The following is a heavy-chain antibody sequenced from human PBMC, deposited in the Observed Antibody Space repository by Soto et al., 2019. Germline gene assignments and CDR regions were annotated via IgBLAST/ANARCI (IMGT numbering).Heavy chain of an antibody. D-gene: IGHD4-17*01. V-gene: IGHV4-39*01. CDR2: IYYSGST. CDR1: GGSISISSYY. CDR3: ARQNPYGDPTRSSYYGMDV. J-gene: IGHJ6*02. Sequence: SETLSLSCTVSGGSISISSYYWGWIRQPPGKGLEWIGSIYYSGSTYYNPSLKSRVTISVDTSKNQFSLKLSSVTAADTAVYYCARQNPYGDPTRSSYYGMDVWGQGPTVT.